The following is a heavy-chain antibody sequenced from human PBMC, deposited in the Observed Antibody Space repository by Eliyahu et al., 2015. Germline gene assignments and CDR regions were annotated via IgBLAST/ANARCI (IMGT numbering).Heavy chain of an antibody. CDR3: ARDSGGLVVDYYMDX. CDR2: INSDGXST. D-gene: IGHD2-15*01. J-gene: IGHJ6*03. V-gene: IGHV3-74*01. Sequence: EVQLVESGGGLVQPGGSLRLSCXAXGFXFSSYWMHWVRQAPGKGLVWVSRINSDGXSTSYADSVKGRFTISRDNAKNTLYLQMNSLRAEDTAVYYCARDSGGLVVDYYMDXWGKGTTVTVSS. CDR1: GFXFSSYW.